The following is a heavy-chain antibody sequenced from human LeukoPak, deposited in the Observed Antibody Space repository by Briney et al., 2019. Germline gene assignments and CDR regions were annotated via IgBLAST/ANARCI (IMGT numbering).Heavy chain of an antibody. CDR3: ARGDFYSGSFLDY. CDR1: LYTFTRYY. J-gene: IGHJ4*02. CDR2: INPPSGGT. V-gene: IGHV1-2*02. D-gene: IGHD3-10*01. Sequence: ASVKVPYKPSLYTFTRYYMLWVHQPPGQGLEWMGWINPPSGGTNSAQKFQGRVTMTRDTSITTAYLELSRLTSDDTAVYYCARGDFYSGSFLDYWGQGTLVTVSS.